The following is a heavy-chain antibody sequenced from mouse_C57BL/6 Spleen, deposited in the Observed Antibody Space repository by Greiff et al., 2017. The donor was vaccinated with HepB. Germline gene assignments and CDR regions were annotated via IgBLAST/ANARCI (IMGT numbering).Heavy chain of an antibody. CDR2: ISSGSSTI. Sequence: EVNVVESGGGLVKPGGSLKLSCAASGFTFSDYGMHWVRQAPEKGLEWVAYISSGSSTIYYADTVKGRFTISRDNAKNTLFLQMTSLRSEDTAMYYCARPGTSYYYAMDYWGQGTSVTVSS. CDR1: GFTFSDYG. V-gene: IGHV5-17*01. D-gene: IGHD4-1*01. CDR3: ARPGTSYYYAMDY. J-gene: IGHJ4*01.